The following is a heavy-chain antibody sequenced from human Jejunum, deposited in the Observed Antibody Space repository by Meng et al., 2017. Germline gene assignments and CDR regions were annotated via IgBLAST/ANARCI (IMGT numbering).Heavy chain of an antibody. CDR1: GDW. CDR2: VGYTGA. Sequence: QVQLQESRPRLETHSGTLSLTCAVFGDWWGWVRQPPGEGLEWIGYVGYTGANKNSSLESRVTLSLDRSKNQFSLRLTSLTAADTAVYYCARGVVTAGTKSYFDNWGQGTLVTVSS. CDR3: ARGVVTAGTKSYFDN. V-gene: IGHV4-4*02. D-gene: IGHD6-13*01. J-gene: IGHJ4*02.